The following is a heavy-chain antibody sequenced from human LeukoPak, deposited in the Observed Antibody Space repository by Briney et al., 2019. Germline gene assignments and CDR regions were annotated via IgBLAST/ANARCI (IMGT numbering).Heavy chain of an antibody. J-gene: IGHJ4*02. V-gene: IGHV4-4*07. CDR2: IYTSGST. CDR3: ARTISSWGDFDD. D-gene: IGHD6-13*01. Sequence: PSETLSLTCTVSGGSISSYFWSWIRQPAGKGLEWIGRIYTSGSTDYNPSLKSRVTMSVDTSKNQFSLKLNSVTAADTAVYYCARTISSWGDFDDWGQGTLVTVSS. CDR1: GGSISSYF.